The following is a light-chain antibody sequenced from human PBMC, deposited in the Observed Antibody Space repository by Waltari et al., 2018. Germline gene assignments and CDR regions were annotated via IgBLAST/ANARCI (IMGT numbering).Light chain of an antibody. J-gene: IGLJ2*01. CDR2: EGS. CDR3: CSYASGSTII. Sequence: QSALTQPASVSGSPGQSITISSTRTSNDVGSYNLVSWYQRHPGKAPELLIYEGSKRPSGVSNRFSGSKSGNTASLTISGLQAEDEADYFCCSYASGSTIIFGGGTKLTVL. V-gene: IGLV2-23*01. CDR1: SNDVGSYNL.